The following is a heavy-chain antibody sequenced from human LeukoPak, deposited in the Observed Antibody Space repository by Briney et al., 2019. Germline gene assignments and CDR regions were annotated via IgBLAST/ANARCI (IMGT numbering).Heavy chain of an antibody. J-gene: IGHJ4*02. Sequence: GGSLRLSCAASDFSFSNYAMSWVRQAPGKGLEWVSAVSNRGGSSYYADSVKGRFTISRDNSKNTLYLQMNSLRAEDTAVYYCARDLNWETYWGQGTLVSVSS. CDR2: VSNRGGSS. V-gene: IGHV3-23*01. CDR1: DFSFSNYA. D-gene: IGHD7-27*01. CDR3: ARDLNWETY.